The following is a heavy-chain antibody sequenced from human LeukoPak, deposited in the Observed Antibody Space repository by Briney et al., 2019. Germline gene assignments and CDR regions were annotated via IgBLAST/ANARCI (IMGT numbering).Heavy chain of an antibody. Sequence: KPGGSLRLSCAASGFTFSSYSMNWVRQAPGKGLEWVSSISSSSSYIYYADSVKGRFTISRDNAKNSLYLQMNSLRAEDTAVYYCARDRTGSSSGWYWNVGNSALDYWGQGTLVTVSS. V-gene: IGHV3-21*01. D-gene: IGHD6-19*01. CDR3: ARDRTGSSSGWYWNVGNSALDY. CDR2: ISSSSSYI. CDR1: GFTFSSYS. J-gene: IGHJ4*02.